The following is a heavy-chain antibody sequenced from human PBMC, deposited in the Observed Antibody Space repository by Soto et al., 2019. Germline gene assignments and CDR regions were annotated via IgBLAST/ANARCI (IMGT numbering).Heavy chain of an antibody. D-gene: IGHD2-2*01. CDR2: IYHSGST. Sequence: SETLSLTCAVSGGSISSSNWWSWVRQPPGKGLEWIGEIYHSGSTNYNPSLKSRVTISVDKSKNQFSLKLSSVTAADTAVYYCASVPAAAIKWPWFDPWGQGTLVTVSS. CDR1: GGSISSSNW. CDR3: ASVPAAAIKWPWFDP. V-gene: IGHV4-4*02. J-gene: IGHJ5*02.